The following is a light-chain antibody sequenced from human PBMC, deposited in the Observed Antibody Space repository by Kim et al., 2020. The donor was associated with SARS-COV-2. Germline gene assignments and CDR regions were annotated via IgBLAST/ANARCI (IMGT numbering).Light chain of an antibody. CDR3: QVWDSSSDHRV. J-gene: IGLJ3*02. Sequence: PAKAARITCRGNEIGGESVPCYQQNPGPAPVLVIYYDRDRPCGFPARFSGSNSGNTATLTISRGEAEDEADYYCQVWDSSSDHRVFGGGTKLTVL. V-gene: IGLV3-21*04. CDR2: YDR. CDR1: EIGGES.